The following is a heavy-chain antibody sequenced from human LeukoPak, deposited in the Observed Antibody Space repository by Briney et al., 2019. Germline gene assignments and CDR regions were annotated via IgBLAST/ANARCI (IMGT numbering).Heavy chain of an antibody. CDR1: GFTLSSYA. CDR3: AKLIRKGHYYGSGSYYFDY. D-gene: IGHD3-10*01. J-gene: IGHJ4*02. V-gene: IGHV3-23*01. CDR2: TSGSGGST. Sequence: GGSLRLSCAASGFTLSSYAMSWVRQAPGKGLEWVSATSGSGGSTYYADSVKGRFTISRDNSKNTLYLQMNSLRAEDTAVYYCAKLIRKGHYYGSGSYYFDYWGQGTLVTVSS.